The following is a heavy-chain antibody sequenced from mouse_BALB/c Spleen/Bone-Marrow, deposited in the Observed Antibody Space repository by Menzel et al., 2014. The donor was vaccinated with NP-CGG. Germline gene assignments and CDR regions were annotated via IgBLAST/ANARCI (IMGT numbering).Heavy chain of an antibody. J-gene: IGHJ4*01. Sequence: EVKLVESGGGLVQPGGSLRLSCATSGFTFSDYYISWVRQPPGKALEWLGFIRNKAYGDTTEYSASVKGRFTISRDNSQSDLYLQMNSLRAEDSGSYYCATDFDYESDGAGTMDYWGQGTSVTVSS. V-gene: IGHV7-3*02. D-gene: IGHD2-4*01. CDR2: IRNKAYGDTT. CDR3: ATDFDYESDGAGTMDY. CDR1: GFTFSDYY.